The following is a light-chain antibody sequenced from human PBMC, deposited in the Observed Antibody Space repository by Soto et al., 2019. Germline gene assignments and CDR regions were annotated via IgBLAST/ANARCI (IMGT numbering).Light chain of an antibody. Sequence: EIVMMQSPATLAVSPGERATLSCRASQRVSINLAWYQQIHGQAHRLLIYGASTRATGVPARLSRRGSGPDFTLTISSPQAEGAAVYYCQHYKNWPRWTVGKGTK. V-gene: IGKV3-15*01. CDR3: QHYKNWPRWT. J-gene: IGKJ1*01. CDR1: QRVSIN. CDR2: GAS.